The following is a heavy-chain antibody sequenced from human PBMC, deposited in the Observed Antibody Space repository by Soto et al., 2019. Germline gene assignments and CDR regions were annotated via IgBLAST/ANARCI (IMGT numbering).Heavy chain of an antibody. CDR2: ISYDGSNK. V-gene: IGHV3-30*18. CDR3: AKDRGSGWCDY. D-gene: IGHD6-19*01. CDR1: GFTFSSYG. Sequence: PGGSLRLSCAASGFTFSSYGMHWVRQAPGKGLEWVAVISYDGSNKYYADSVKGRFTISRDNSKNTLYLQMNSLRAEDTAVYYCAKDRGSGWCDYWGQGTLVTVSS. J-gene: IGHJ4*01.